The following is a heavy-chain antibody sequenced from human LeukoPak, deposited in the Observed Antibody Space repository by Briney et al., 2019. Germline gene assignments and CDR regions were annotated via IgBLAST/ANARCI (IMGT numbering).Heavy chain of an antibody. J-gene: IGHJ4*02. D-gene: IGHD2-15*01. CDR1: GFTFSSYW. CDR3: ARDICSGGSCYYDY. V-gene: IGHV3-74*01. Sequence: GGSLRLSCAASGFTFSSYWMHWVRQAPGKGLVWVSHINSDWSSTSYADSVKGRFTISRDNAKNTLYLQMNSLRAEDTAVYYCARDICSGGSCYYDYWGQGTLVTVSS. CDR2: INSDWSST.